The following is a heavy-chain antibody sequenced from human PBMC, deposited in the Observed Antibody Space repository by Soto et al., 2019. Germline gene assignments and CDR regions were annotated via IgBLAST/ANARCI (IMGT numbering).Heavy chain of an antibody. CDR1: GFNFNTYV. J-gene: IGHJ4*02. Sequence: PGGSLRLSCAVSGFNFNTYVMTWVRQAPGKGLEWVSGISYSGDTTYYADFVKGRFTISRDDSKNTVYLQLNSLRAEDTAVYFWAKTRGGNRPFADWGRGTLVTVSS. D-gene: IGHD3-16*01. CDR2: ISYSGDTT. CDR3: AKTRGGNRPFAD. V-gene: IGHV3-23*01.